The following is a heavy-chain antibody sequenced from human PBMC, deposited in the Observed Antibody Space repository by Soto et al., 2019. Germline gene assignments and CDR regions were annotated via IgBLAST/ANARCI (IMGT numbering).Heavy chain of an antibody. D-gene: IGHD6-13*01. CDR2: VNAYNGNT. V-gene: IGHV1-18*01. CDR1: GYSFTSFG. Sequence: QVQLVQSGGEVKKPGASVKVSCKASGYSFTSFGVNWVRQAPGQGLEWMGWVNAYNGNTNYAQKFQCRVTLTADTSTSTAYMEVGSLRSDDTAVYYCATGAAGVAAHFIWGQVTLVTVSS. CDR3: ATGAAGVAAHFI. J-gene: IGHJ4*02.